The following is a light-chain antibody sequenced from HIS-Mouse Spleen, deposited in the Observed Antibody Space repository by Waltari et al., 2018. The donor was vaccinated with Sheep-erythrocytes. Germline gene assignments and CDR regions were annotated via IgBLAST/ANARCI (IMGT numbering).Light chain of an antibody. Sequence: QSALTQPASVSGSPGQSITISCTGTSSDVGGYNDVSWYQQHQGKAPNLMIYDVSNRPSGVSNRFSGSKSGNTASLTISGLQAEDEADYYCSSYTSSSTWVFGGGTKLTVL. CDR3: SSYTSSSTWV. CDR2: DVS. CDR1: SSDVGGYND. J-gene: IGLJ3*02. V-gene: IGLV2-14*03.